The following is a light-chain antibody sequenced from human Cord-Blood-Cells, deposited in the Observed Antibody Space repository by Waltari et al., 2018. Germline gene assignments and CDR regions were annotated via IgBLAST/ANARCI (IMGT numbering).Light chain of an antibody. CDR3: QQYGSSPGT. CDR2: GAS. V-gene: IGKV3-20*01. CDR1: QSVSSSY. J-gene: IGKJ1*01. Sequence: TQSPGTLSLSPGERATLSCRASQSVSSSYLAWYQQKPGQAPRLLIYGASSRATGIPDRFSGSGSGTDFTLTISRLEPEDFAVYYCQQYGSSPGTFGQGTKVEIK.